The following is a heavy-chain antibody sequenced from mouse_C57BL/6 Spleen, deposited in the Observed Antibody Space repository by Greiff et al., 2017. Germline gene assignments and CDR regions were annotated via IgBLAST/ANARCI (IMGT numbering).Heavy chain of an antibody. Sequence: QVQLQQSGAELVRPGASVTLSCKASGYTFTDYGMTWVKQTPVHGLEWIGAIDPDTGGTAYNQKFKGKAILTANKSSSTAYLELRSLTSEDSAVYYCTGDDYGSSYFDYWGQGTTLTAS. V-gene: IGHV1-15*01. J-gene: IGHJ2*01. D-gene: IGHD1-1*01. CDR2: IDPDTGGT. CDR3: TGDDYGSSYFDY. CDR1: GYTFTDYG.